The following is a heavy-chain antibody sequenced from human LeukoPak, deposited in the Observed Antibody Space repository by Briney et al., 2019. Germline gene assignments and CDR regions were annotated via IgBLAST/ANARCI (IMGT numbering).Heavy chain of an antibody. J-gene: IGHJ4*02. CDR2: INSDGSST. CDR1: GFTFSSYW. D-gene: IGHD1-14*01. V-gene: IGHV3-74*01. Sequence: GGSLRLSCAASGFTFSSYWVHWVRQAPGKGLVWVSRINSDGSSTSYADSVKGRFTISRDNAKNTLYLQMNSLRAEDTAVYYCAKGQPFQFLFDYWGQGTLVTVSS. CDR3: AKGQPFQFLFDY.